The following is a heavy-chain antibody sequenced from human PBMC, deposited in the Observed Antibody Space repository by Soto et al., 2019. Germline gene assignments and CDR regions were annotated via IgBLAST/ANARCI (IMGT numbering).Heavy chain of an antibody. V-gene: IGHV3-48*04. D-gene: IGHD2-15*01. CDR2: ISSTSSAI. Sequence: VQLVESGGGLVKPGGSLTLSCAASGFTFGSYSMNWVRQAPGKGLEWVSYISSTSSAIWYADSLKGRFIISRDNAENSLYLQMHSLRAEDTAVYFCARGWGCSSGSCYFTSWGQGTLVTVSS. CDR1: GFTFGSYS. J-gene: IGHJ5*02. CDR3: ARGWGCSSGSCYFTS.